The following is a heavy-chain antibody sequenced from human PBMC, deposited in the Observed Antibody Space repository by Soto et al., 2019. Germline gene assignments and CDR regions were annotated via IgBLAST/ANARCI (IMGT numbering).Heavy chain of an antibody. V-gene: IGHV3-23*01. CDR1: GFTFSSYA. D-gene: IGHD1-26*01. J-gene: IGHJ6*02. CDR2: ISGTGSPT. Sequence: GGSLRLSCAAAGFTFSSYAMTWVRQAPGRGLEWVSAISGTGSPTYYADSVKGRFTISRDNSKNTLYLQMNSLRADDTAVYYCARDMSGGTYNYYYGMDVWGQGTTVTVSS. CDR3: ARDMSGGTYNYYYGMDV.